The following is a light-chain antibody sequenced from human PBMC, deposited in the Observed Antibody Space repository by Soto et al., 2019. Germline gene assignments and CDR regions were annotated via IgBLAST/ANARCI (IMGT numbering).Light chain of an antibody. CDR2: GAS. CDR3: QQYNNWWT. V-gene: IGKV3-15*01. J-gene: IGKJ1*01. Sequence: EIVLTQSPGTLSVSPGDIVTLSFRASQSISINLAWYQHKPGQAPRLLIYGASTRATGISARFSGSGSGTEFTLTISSLQSEDFGVYYCQQYNNWWTFGQGTKVDIK. CDR1: QSISIN.